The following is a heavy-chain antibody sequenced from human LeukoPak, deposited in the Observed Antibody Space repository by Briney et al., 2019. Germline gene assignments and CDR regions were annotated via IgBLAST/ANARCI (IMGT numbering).Heavy chain of an antibody. CDR2: TYYSGNT. V-gene: IGHV4-39*07. Sequence: SETLSLTCTVSGGSISSSSYYWVWIRQPPGKGLEWIGSTYYSGNTYYNPSLKSRVTISVDTTKNQFSLKLRSVTAADTSLYYCATDGDSYPIHWGQGALVTVSS. J-gene: IGHJ4*02. CDR3: ATDGDSYPIH. D-gene: IGHD5-24*01. CDR1: GGSISSSSYY.